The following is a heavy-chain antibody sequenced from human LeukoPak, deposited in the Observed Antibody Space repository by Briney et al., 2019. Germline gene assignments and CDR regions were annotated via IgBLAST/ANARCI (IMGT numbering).Heavy chain of an antibody. V-gene: IGHV3-64D*06. CDR2: ISSNGGGT. D-gene: IGHD5-18*01. J-gene: IGHJ1*01. CDR1: VFTFNNYA. Sequence: VGSLRLSCSPSVFTFNNYAMHWVRQAPRKGREYVSAISSNGGGTVYTDSVKGRFTISRDNAKNTLFLQMRSLRAEDTAVYFCVKGGQYSTNWFQHWGQGTLVSVSS. CDR3: VKGGQYSTNWFQH.